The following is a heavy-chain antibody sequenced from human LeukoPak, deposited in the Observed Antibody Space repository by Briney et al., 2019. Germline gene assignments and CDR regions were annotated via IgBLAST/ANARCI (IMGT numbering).Heavy chain of an antibody. CDR1: VYTFTGYY. Sequence: ASVKVSCKASVYTFTGYYMHWVRQAPGQGLEWMGWINPNSGGTNYAQKFQGRVTMTRDTSISTAYMELSRLRSDDTAVYYCARDRYWSGYRSSTSCYSFDPWGQGTLVTVSS. CDR2: INPNSGGT. V-gene: IGHV1-2*02. D-gene: IGHD2-2*02. CDR3: ARDRYWSGYRSSTSCYSFDP. J-gene: IGHJ5*02.